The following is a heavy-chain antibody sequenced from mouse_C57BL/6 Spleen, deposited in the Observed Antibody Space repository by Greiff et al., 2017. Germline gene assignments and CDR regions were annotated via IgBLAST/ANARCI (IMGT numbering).Heavy chain of an antibody. CDR2: IYPGDGDT. CDR1: GYAFSSSW. D-gene: IGHD1-1*01. J-gene: IGHJ4*01. V-gene: IGHV1-82*01. CDR3: ARGLRSYGAMDY. Sequence: QVQLQQSGPELVKPGASVKISCKASGYAFSSSWMNWVKQRPGKGLEWIGRIYPGDGDTNYNGKFKGKATLTADKSSSTAYMQLSSLTSEDSAVYFCARGLRSYGAMDYWGQGTSVTVSS.